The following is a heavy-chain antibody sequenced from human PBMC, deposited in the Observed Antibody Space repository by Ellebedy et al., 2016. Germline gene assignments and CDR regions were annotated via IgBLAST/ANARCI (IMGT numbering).Heavy chain of an antibody. J-gene: IGHJ4*02. D-gene: IGHD1-7*01. CDR3: ARELETAGTTVDY. CDR1: GYTFTSYG. Sequence: SVKVSXKASGYTFTSYGISWVRQAPGQGLEWMGGIIPIFGTANYAQKFQGRVTITADESTSTAYMELSSLRSDDTAVYYCARELETAGTTVDYWGQGTLVTVSS. V-gene: IGHV1-69*13. CDR2: IIPIFGTA.